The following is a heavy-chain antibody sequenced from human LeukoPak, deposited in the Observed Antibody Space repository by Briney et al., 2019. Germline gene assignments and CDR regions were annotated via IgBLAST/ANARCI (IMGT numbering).Heavy chain of an antibody. CDR3: AKDPLQQLVPLGDY. V-gene: IGHV3-23*01. J-gene: IGHJ4*02. D-gene: IGHD6-13*01. CDR2: ISGSGGST. CDR1: GFTFSSYA. Sequence: PGGPLRLSCAASGFTFSSYAMSWVRQAPGKGLEWVSAISGSGGSTYYADSVKGRFTISRDNSKNTLYLQMNSLRAEDTAVYYCAKDPLQQLVPLGDYWGQGTLVTVSS.